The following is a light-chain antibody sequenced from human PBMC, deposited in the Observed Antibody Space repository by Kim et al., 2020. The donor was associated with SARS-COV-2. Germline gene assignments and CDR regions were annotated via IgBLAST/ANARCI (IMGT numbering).Light chain of an antibody. CDR3: QSYDSSNYV. V-gene: IGLV6-57*03. CDR1: KGSIASNY. CDR2: EDN. J-gene: IGLJ1*01. Sequence: GKEVTISSTPSKGSIASNYVKWNQQRPGSAPTTVIYEDNQRPSGVPDRFSGSIDSSSNSASLTISGLKTEDEADYYCQSYDSSNYVFGTGTKVTVL.